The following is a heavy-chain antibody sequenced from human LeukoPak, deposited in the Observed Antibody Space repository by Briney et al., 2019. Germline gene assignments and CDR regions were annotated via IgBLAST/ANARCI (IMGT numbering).Heavy chain of an antibody. D-gene: IGHD6-19*01. V-gene: IGHV1-18*04. CDR2: ISAYNDNT. CDR1: GYTFTSYG. CDR3: ARAYSSGWSSRWYFDY. J-gene: IGHJ4*02. Sequence: ASVKVSCKASGYTFTSYGISWVRQAPGQGLEWMGWISAYNDNTNYAQKLQGRVTMTTDTSTSTAYMELRSLRSDDTAVYYCARAYSSGWSSRWYFDYWGQGTLVTVSS.